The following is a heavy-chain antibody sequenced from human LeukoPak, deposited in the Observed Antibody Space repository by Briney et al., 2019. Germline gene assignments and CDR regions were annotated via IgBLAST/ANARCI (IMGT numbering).Heavy chain of an antibody. J-gene: IGHJ3*02. D-gene: IGHD3-22*01. CDR2: IKSKTDGGTT. CDR1: GFTFSNAW. CDR3: TTDRGYYTDAFDI. V-gene: IGHV3-15*01. Sequence: PGGSLRLSCAASGFTFSNAWMSWVRQAPGKGLEWVGRIKSKTDGGTTDYAAPVKGRFTISRDDSKNTLYLQMNSLKTEDTAVYYCTTDRGYYTDAFDIWGQGTMVTVSS.